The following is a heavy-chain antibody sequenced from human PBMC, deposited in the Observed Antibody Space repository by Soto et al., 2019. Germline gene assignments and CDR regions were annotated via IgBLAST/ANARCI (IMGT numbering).Heavy chain of an antibody. CDR1: GFTFDDYA. CDR3: AKAISREHDAFDI. CDR2: ISGNSGSI. Sequence: EVQLVESVGGLVQPGRSLRLSCAASGFTFDDYAMHWVRHAPGKCLEWVSGISGNSGSIGYADSVKGRFTISRDNAKNSLYLQMNSLRAEDTALYYCAKAISREHDAFDIWGQGTMVTVSS. V-gene: IGHV3-9*01. D-gene: IGHD1-26*01. J-gene: IGHJ3*02.